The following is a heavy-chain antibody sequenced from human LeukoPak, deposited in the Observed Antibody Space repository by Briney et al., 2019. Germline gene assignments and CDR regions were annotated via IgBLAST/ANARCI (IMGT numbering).Heavy chain of an antibody. CDR3: ARGSTSGYSIDY. D-gene: IGHD3-22*01. Sequence: PGGSLRLSCAASGFTFSTYGVHWVRQAPGKGLEWVAVIWYDGSNENYADSVQGRFTISRDNSKNTLYLQMNSLRAEDTAVYFCARGSTSGYSIDYWGQGTLVTVSS. CDR1: GFTFSTYG. J-gene: IGHJ4*02. V-gene: IGHV3-33*01. CDR2: IWYDGSNE.